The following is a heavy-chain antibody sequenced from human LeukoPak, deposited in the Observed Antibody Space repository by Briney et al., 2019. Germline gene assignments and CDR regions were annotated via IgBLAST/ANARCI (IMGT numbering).Heavy chain of an antibody. CDR3: ARELLWFGDRLSY. J-gene: IGHJ4*02. Sequence: GGSLRLSCAASGFTFSSYEMNWVRQAPGKGLEWVSYISSSGSTKYYADSVKGRFTISRDNAKNSLYLQMNSLRAEDTAVYYCARELLWFGDRLSYWGQGTLVTVSS. CDR2: ISSSGSTK. CDR1: GFTFSSYE. D-gene: IGHD3-10*01. V-gene: IGHV3-48*03.